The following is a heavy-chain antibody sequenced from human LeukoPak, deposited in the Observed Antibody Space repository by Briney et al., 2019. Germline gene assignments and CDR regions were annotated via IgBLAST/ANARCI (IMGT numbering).Heavy chain of an antibody. V-gene: IGHV4-39*01. Sequence: SETLSLTCTVSGGYIISRSHYWGWIRQPPGKGLEWIGSVYYSGNIYYNPSLKTRATISIDTPTSKNQFSLTLSSVTAADTAVYYCARHHAEILVPNDWGQGTLVTVSS. J-gene: IGHJ4*02. CDR1: GGYIISRSHY. CDR3: ARHHAEILVPND. D-gene: IGHD1-1*01. CDR2: VYYSGNI.